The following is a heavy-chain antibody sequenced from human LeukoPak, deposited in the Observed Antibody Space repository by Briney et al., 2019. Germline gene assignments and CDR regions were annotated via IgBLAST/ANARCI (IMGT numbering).Heavy chain of an antibody. J-gene: IGHJ6*02. D-gene: IGHD2-2*01. V-gene: IGHV4-34*01. CDR1: GGSFSGYY. CDR3: ARGNNVVVPGARYYYYGMDV. Sequence: SETLSLTCAVYGGSFSGYYWSWIRQPPGKGLEWIGEINHSGSTNYNPSLKSRVTISVDASKNQFSLKLSSVTAADTAVYYCARGNNVVVPGARYYYYGMDVWGQGTTVTVSS. CDR2: INHSGST.